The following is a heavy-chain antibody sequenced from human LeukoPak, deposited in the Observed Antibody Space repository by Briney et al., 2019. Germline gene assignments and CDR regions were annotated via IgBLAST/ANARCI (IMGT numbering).Heavy chain of an antibody. CDR2: IHGSGGNM. CDR1: GFTFSAYA. D-gene: IGHD3-16*02. Sequence: GGSLRLSCAASGFTFSAYAMSWVRQAPGKGLEWVSTIHGSGGNMYYADSVKGRFTISRDNSRNTLYLQMNGLRAEDTAVYYCARDFDYVWGSYRLWYFDLWGRGTLVTVSS. V-gene: IGHV3-23*01. CDR3: ARDFDYVWGSYRLWYFDL. J-gene: IGHJ2*01.